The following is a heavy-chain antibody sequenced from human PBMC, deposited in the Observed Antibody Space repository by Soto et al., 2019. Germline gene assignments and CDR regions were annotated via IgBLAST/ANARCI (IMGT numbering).Heavy chain of an antibody. J-gene: IGHJ3*02. CDR2: IRSKAYGGTT. D-gene: IGHD6-19*01. CDR1: GFTFGDYA. CDR3: AKDLVSSGWYITSAFDI. Sequence: SLRLSCTASGFTFGDYAMSWFRQAPGKVLEWVGFIRSKAYGGTTEYAASVKGRFTISRDNAKNSLYLQMNSLRAEDTALYYCAKDLVSSGWYITSAFDIWGQGTMVTVSS. V-gene: IGHV3-49*03.